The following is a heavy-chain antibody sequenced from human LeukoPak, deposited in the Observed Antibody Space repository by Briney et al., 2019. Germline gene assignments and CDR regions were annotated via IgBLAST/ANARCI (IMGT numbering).Heavy chain of an antibody. CDR3: ARPYDYSNKYAFDI. J-gene: IGHJ3*02. D-gene: IGHD4-11*01. Sequence: GESLKISCEGSGFSFTGYWIGWVRQMPGKGLEWMGIIYPRDSDTRYSPSFQGQVTISADKSISTAYLQWSSLKASDTAMYYCARPYDYSNKYAFDIWGQGTMVTVSS. CDR1: GFSFTGYW. CDR2: IYPRDSDT. V-gene: IGHV5-51*01.